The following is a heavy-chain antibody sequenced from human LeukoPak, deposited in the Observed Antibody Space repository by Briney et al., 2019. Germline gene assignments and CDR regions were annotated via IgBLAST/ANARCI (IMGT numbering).Heavy chain of an antibody. CDR2: ISSSGSTI. J-gene: IGHJ4*02. CDR3: ARDSSVTIFGVVIPYYFDY. V-gene: IGHV3-48*03. Sequence: QPGGSLRLSCAASRFTFSSYEMYWVRQAPGKGLEWVSYISSSGSTIYYADSVKGRFTISRDNAKNSLYLQMNSLRAEDTAVYYCARDSSVTIFGVVIPYYFDYWGQGTLVTVSS. CDR1: RFTFSSYE. D-gene: IGHD3-3*01.